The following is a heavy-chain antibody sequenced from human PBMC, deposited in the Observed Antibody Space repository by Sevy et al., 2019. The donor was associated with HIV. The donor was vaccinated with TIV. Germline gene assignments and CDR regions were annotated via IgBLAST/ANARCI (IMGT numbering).Heavy chain of an antibody. Sequence: GGSLRLSCAASGFTFSYYDMHWVRQPTGKGLEWVSGFGIAGDTYYSDSVKGRFTISRENVKNSLYLQMNSLRAGDTAVYYCARKSVSYSHFDYWGQGTLVPVSS. D-gene: IGHD1-26*01. V-gene: IGHV3-13*01. CDR3: ARKSVSYSHFDY. J-gene: IGHJ4*02. CDR1: GFTFSYYD. CDR2: FGIAGDT.